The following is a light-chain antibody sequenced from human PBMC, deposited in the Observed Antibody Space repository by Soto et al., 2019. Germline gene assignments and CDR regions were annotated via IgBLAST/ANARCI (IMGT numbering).Light chain of an antibody. Sequence: QSVLTQPPSVSGAPGQRVTISCTGSSSNIGAGYDVHWYQQLPGTAPKLLIYGNSNRPSGVPDRFSGSKSGTSASLAITGLQAEDAADYYCQSYDSSLGGSNVFGTGTKVTVL. CDR3: QSYDSSLGGSNV. CDR2: GNS. CDR1: SSNIGAGYD. V-gene: IGLV1-40*01. J-gene: IGLJ1*01.